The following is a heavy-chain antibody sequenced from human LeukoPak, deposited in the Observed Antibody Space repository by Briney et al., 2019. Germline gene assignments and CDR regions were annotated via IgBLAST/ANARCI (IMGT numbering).Heavy chain of an antibody. CDR3: ARHVMAMRTWFDP. J-gene: IGHJ5*02. Sequence: SETLSLTCTVSGGSISSSNYHWGWIRQPPGKGLEWIGSIFYSGGTSYNPSLQSRVTISVDTSKNQFSLKVTSVTAADTAVYYCARHVMAMRTWFDPWGQGTLVTVSS. CDR1: GGSISSSNYH. D-gene: IGHD2-21*01. CDR2: IFYSGGT. V-gene: IGHV4-39*01.